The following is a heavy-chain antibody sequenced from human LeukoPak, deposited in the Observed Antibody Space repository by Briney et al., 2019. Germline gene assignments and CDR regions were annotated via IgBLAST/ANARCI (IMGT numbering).Heavy chain of an antibody. CDR1: GYTFINNW. Sequence: GASVKASCKASGYTFINNWMHCVRQAPGQGLEWMGLISPTGSSKLYAQKFQGRVTMTRHMSTSRDYMELSSLRSEDTAIYYCTRDNSVGGSSWWFDPWGQGTLVTVSS. V-gene: IGHV1-46*01. CDR2: ISPTGSSK. CDR3: TRDNSVGGSSWWFDP. J-gene: IGHJ5*02. D-gene: IGHD1-26*01.